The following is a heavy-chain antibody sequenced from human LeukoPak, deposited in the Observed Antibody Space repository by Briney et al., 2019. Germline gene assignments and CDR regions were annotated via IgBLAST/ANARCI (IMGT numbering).Heavy chain of an antibody. J-gene: IGHJ4*02. Sequence: SETLSLTCAVYGGSFSGYYWSWIRQPPGKGLEWIGEINHSGSTNYNPSLKGRVTISVDTSKNRFSLKLSSVTAADTAVYYCASRVGSLDYWGQGTLVTVSS. CDR2: INHSGST. V-gene: IGHV4-34*01. D-gene: IGHD1-26*01. CDR3: ASRVGSLDY. CDR1: GGSFSGYY.